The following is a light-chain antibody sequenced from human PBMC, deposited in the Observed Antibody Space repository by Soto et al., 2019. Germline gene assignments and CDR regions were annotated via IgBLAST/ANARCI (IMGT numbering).Light chain of an antibody. V-gene: IGKV3-20*01. J-gene: IGKJ2*01. Sequence: DILLTHSRGTRSLCPWERATLWGRASENVDSTYLAWYQQKPGQAPRLVIYGSTRRAPGVPDRFSGSGSGTDFTLTISRLDPEDFAVYLCKQYGGSHLSYFGQGT. CDR2: GST. CDR3: KQYGGSHLSY. CDR1: ENVDSTY.